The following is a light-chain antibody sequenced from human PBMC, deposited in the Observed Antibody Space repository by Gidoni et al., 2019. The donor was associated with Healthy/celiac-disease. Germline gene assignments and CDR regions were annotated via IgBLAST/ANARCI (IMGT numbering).Light chain of an antibody. J-gene: IGLJ2*01. CDR3: AAWDDSLNGVV. Sequence: QSVLTQPPSASGTPGQRVTISCSGSSSNIGSNTVNWYQQLPGTAPKLLIYSNNQRPSGVPDRFSGSTSGTSASLAICWLPSEDEAAYYCAAWDDSLNGVVFGGGTKLTVL. CDR2: SNN. CDR1: SSNIGSNT. V-gene: IGLV1-44*01.